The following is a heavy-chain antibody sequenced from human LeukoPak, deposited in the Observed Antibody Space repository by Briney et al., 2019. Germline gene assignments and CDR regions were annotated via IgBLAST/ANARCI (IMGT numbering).Heavy chain of an antibody. CDR3: AKEHMAAAVYYFDY. V-gene: IGHV3-23*01. D-gene: IGHD6-13*01. CDR1: GFTFSNYA. CDR2: INPSSGNT. Sequence: GGSLRLSCAASGFTFSNYAMSWVRQAPGKGLEWVSSINPSSGNTYYADSVKGRFTISEDKSKNTLYLQMNSLRAEDTALYYCAKEHMAAAVYYFDYWGQGTLVTVSS. J-gene: IGHJ4*02.